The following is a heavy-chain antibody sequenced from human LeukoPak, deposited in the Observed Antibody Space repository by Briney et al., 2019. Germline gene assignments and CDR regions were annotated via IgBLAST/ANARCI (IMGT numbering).Heavy chain of an antibody. CDR3: ARGAESWELFTLFDY. Sequence: GSSVKVSCKASGGTFSSYAISWVRQAPGQGLEWMGGITPIFGTANYAQKFQGRVTITTDESTSTAYMELSSLRSEDTAVYYCARGAESWELFTLFDYWGQGTLVTVSS. J-gene: IGHJ4*02. CDR2: ITPIFGTA. V-gene: IGHV1-69*05. CDR1: GGTFSSYA. D-gene: IGHD1-26*01.